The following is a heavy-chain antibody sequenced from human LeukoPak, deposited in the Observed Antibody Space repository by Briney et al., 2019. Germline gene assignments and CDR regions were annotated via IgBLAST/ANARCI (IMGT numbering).Heavy chain of an antibody. Sequence: SETLSLTCAVSGGSISSGGYSWSWIRQPPGKGLEWIGYIYHSGSTYYNPSLKSRVTISVDRSKNQFSLKLSSVTAADTAVYYCARVRRGRGYDAFDIWGQGTMVTVSS. CDR3: ARVRRGRGYDAFDI. J-gene: IGHJ3*02. D-gene: IGHD3-22*01. CDR2: IYHSGST. V-gene: IGHV4-30-2*01. CDR1: GGSISSGGYS.